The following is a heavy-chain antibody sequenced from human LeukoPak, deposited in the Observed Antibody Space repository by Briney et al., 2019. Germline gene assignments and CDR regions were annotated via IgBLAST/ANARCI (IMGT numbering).Heavy chain of an antibody. J-gene: IGHJ6*02. V-gene: IGHV4-59*08. CDR2: IYYSGST. Sequence: SETLSLTCTVSGDSISSYYWSWIRQPPGKGLEWIGYIYYSGSTNYNPSLKSRITISIDTSKNQFSLKLSSVTAADTAVYYCARRRIAAAGTDYYGMDVWGQGTTVTVSS. CDR1: GDSISSYY. D-gene: IGHD6-13*01. CDR3: ARRRIAAAGTDYYGMDV.